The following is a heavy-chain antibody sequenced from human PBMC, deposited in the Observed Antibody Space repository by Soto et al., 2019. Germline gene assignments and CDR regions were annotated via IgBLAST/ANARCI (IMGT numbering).Heavy chain of an antibody. Sequence: GGSLSLSCKASGFTISIYAMSWVRQATGKGLEWVSAISGSGGSTYYADSVKGRFTISRDNSKNTLYLQMNSLRAEDTAVYYCAKPNSSSWYSYYFDYWGQRTQVTVSS. D-gene: IGHD6-13*01. CDR1: GFTISIYA. CDR3: AKPNSSSWYSYYFDY. CDR2: ISGSGGST. V-gene: IGHV3-23*01. J-gene: IGHJ4*02.